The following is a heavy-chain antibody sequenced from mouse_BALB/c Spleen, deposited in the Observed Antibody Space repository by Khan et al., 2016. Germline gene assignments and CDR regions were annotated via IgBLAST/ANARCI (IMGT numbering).Heavy chain of an antibody. D-gene: IGHD4-1*02. CDR2: ISYSGST. J-gene: IGHJ3*01. V-gene: IGHV3-2*02. Sequence: EVQLQESGPGLVKPSQSLSLTCTVTGYSITSDYAWNWIRQFPGNKLEWMGYISYSGSTSYNPSLKSRISITRDTSKYQFFLKLNSVTTEDTATYYFAINWDESDYWGQGTLVTVAA. CDR1: GYSITSDYA. CDR3: AINWDESDY.